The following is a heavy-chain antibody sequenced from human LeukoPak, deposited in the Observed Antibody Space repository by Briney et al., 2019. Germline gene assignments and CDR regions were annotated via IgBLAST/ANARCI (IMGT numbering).Heavy chain of an antibody. CDR1: GGDISTYH. CDR3: ARGSGSYGFFDA. J-gene: IGHJ4*02. CDR2: VYYSGST. V-gene: IGHV4-59*13. D-gene: IGHD5-18*01. Sequence: SETLSLTCSVSGGDISTYHWSWIRQSPGEAFEYIGNVYYSGSTNYNPSLRSRVTISVDVSKNQFSLNVRSVTAADTAVYYCARGSGSYGFFDAWGQGTLVTVSA.